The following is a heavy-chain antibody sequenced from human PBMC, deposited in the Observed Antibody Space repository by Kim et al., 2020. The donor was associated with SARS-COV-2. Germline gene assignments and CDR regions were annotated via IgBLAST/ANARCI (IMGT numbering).Heavy chain of an antibody. CDR3: ARDVSHIVVVTATPDY. Sequence: GGSLRLSCAASGFTFSSYAMHWVRQAPGKGLEWVAVISYDGSNKYYADSVKGRFTISRDNSKNTLYLQMNSLRAEDTAVYYCARDVSHIVVVTATPDYWGQGTLVTVSS. D-gene: IGHD2-21*02. J-gene: IGHJ4*02. CDR1: GFTFSSYA. V-gene: IGHV3-30*04. CDR2: ISYDGSNK.